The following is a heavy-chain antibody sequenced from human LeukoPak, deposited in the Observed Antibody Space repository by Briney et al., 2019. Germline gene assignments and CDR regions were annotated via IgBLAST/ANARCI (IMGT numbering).Heavy chain of an antibody. CDR2: INHSGST. V-gene: IGHV4-34*01. CDR3: ARGPGPYGDYVQTVLDY. Sequence: PSETLSLTCAVYGGSFSGYYWGWIRQPPGKGLEWIGEINHSGSTNYNPSLKSRVTISVDTSKNQFSLKLSSVTAADTAVYYCARGPGPYGDYVQTVLDYWGQGTLVTVSS. J-gene: IGHJ4*02. CDR1: GGSFSGYY. D-gene: IGHD4-17*01.